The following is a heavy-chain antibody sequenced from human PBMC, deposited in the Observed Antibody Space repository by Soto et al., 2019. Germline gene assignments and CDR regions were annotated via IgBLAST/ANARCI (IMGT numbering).Heavy chain of an antibody. D-gene: IGHD3-10*01. CDR1: GFTFSSYA. CDR2: ISGSGGST. V-gene: IGHV3-23*01. J-gene: IGHJ4*02. CDR3: AKAVPAAKGYYGSGSYQKLDY. Sequence: GGSLRLSCAASGFTFSSYAMSWVRQAPGKGLEWVSAISGSGGSTYYADSVKGRFTISRDNSKNTLYLQMNSLRAEDTAVYYCAKAVPAAKGYYGSGSYQKLDYWGQGTLVTVSS.